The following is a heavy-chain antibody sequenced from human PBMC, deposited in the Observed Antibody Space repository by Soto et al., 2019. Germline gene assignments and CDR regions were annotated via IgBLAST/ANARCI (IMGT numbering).Heavy chain of an antibody. V-gene: IGHV3-11*01. D-gene: IGHD6-6*01. Sequence: PGGSLRLSCAASGFTFSDYYMSWIRQAPGKGLEWVSYISSSGSTIYYADSVKGRFTISRDNAKNSLYLQMNSLRAEDTAVYYCARDRVYSSSYGYYYRFDPWGQGTLVTVSS. CDR3: ARDRVYSSSYGYYYRFDP. J-gene: IGHJ5*02. CDR2: ISSSGSTI. CDR1: GFTFSDYY.